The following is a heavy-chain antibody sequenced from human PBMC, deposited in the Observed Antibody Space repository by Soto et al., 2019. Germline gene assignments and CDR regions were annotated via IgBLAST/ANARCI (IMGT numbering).Heavy chain of an antibody. J-gene: IGHJ4*02. D-gene: IGHD3-3*02. V-gene: IGHV1-18*01. CDR2: ISAYNGNT. Sequence: ASVTVSCKASVYTFTSYGISWVRPAPGQGLEWMGWISAYNGNTNYAQKLQGRVTMTTDTSTSTAYMELRSLRSDDTAVYYCARERTFLEWLLPSAGFDYWGQGTLVTVSS. CDR1: VYTFTSYG. CDR3: ARERTFLEWLLPSAGFDY.